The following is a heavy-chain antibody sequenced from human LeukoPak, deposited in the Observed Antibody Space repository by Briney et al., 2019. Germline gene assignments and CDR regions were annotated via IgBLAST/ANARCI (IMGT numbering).Heavy chain of an antibody. CDR3: ARDNSYSDSSWWFDP. Sequence: ASVKVSCKASGYTFTGYYMHWVRQAPGQGLEWMGWINPNSGGTNYAQKFQGWVTMTRDTSISTAYMELSRLRSDDTAVYYCARDNSYSDSSWWFDPWGQGTLVTVSS. V-gene: IGHV1-2*04. D-gene: IGHD1-26*01. J-gene: IGHJ5*02. CDR1: GYTFTGYY. CDR2: INPNSGGT.